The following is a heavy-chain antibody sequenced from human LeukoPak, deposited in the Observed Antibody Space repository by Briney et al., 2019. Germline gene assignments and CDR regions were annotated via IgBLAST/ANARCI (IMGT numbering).Heavy chain of an antibody. V-gene: IGHV4-59*08. J-gene: IGHJ4*02. CDR2: ISHSGTT. Sequence: PSETLSLTCIVSGGSIRTYSWNWIRQTPGKGLEWIGYISHSGTTSYRSSLKSRVTISVDTSKNQLSLKLASVTAADTAVYFCARWDDSAWAFGSWGPGILVTVSS. CDR1: GGSIRTYS. D-gene: IGHD6-19*01. CDR3: ARWDDSAWAFGS.